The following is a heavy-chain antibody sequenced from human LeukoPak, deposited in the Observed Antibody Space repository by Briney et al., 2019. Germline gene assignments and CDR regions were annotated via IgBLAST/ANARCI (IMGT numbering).Heavy chain of an antibody. Sequence: SETLSLTCTVSGGSITGYYWSWIRQPPGKGLEWIGDIYYSGNTYYNPSLKSRVTISIDTSKNQFSLNLRSVTAADTAVYYCARVVVVPAAMRGFFYYYGMDVWGQGTTVTVSS. D-gene: IGHD2-2*01. J-gene: IGHJ6*02. CDR1: GGSITGYY. V-gene: IGHV4-59*01. CDR2: IYYSGNT. CDR3: ARVVVVPAAMRGFFYYYGMDV.